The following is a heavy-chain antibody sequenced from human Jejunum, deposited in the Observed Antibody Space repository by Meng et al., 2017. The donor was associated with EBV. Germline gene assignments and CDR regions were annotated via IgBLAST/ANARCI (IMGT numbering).Heavy chain of an antibody. CDR2: INHGTGGR. V-gene: IGHV1-3*01. CDR1: GYILTDFA. CDR3: ARELGGRVNY. J-gene: IGHJ4*01. Sequence: VHLVSSGDEVKGSVASVNLCCKSYGYILTDFALHWLRLALGQSLEWMTWINHGTGGRQFLTKFKGRVTIYSDISAITVDMEISGLRSECTAMYYCARELGGRVNYWGQGTLVTVSS. D-gene: IGHD3-16*01.